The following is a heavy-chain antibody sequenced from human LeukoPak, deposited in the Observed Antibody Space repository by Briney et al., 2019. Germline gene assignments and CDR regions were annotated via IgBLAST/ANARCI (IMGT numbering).Heavy chain of an antibody. CDR2: ISGYNGNT. Sequence: ASVKVSCKASGYTFTNYGLSWVRQAPGQGLEWMGWISGYNGNTKYVQKLQGRVTMTRDTSISTAYMELSRLRSDDTAVYYCSSGWPPFDYWGQGTLVTVSS. V-gene: IGHV1-18*01. CDR3: SSGWPPFDY. CDR1: GYTFTNYG. J-gene: IGHJ4*02. D-gene: IGHD6-19*01.